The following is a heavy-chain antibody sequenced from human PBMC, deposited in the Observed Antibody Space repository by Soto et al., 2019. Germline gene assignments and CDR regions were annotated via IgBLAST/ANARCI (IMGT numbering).Heavy chain of an antibody. D-gene: IGHD3-22*01. Sequence: GGSLRLSCAASGFTFSTYAMNWGRQAPGKGLDWVSGISGGGGSTYYADSVKGRFTISRDNSKNTLYLQMNSLRAEDTAIYYCAKDPTSYDSSAQFDYWGQGTLVTVSS. CDR3: AKDPTSYDSSAQFDY. CDR2: ISGGGGST. J-gene: IGHJ4*02. V-gene: IGHV3-23*01. CDR1: GFTFSTYA.